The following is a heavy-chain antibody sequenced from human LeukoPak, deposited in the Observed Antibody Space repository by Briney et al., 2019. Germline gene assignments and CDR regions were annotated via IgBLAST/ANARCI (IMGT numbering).Heavy chain of an antibody. V-gene: IGHV1-2*02. Sequence: ASVKVSCKASGYTFTGYYMHWVRQAPGQGLEWMGWINPNSGGTNYAQKFQGRVTMTRDTSISTAYMELSRLRSDDTAVYYCASVQLERRNWFDPWGQGTLVTVSS. CDR2: INPNSGGT. CDR1: GYTFTGYY. CDR3: ASVQLERRNWFDP. D-gene: IGHD1-1*01. J-gene: IGHJ5*02.